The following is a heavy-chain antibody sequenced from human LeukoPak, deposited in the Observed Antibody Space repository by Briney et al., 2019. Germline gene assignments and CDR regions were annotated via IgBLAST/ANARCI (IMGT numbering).Heavy chain of an antibody. D-gene: IGHD4-17*01. CDR2: ISSSRSSYI. CDR3: AKGPEVTTGDAFDI. Sequence: GGSLRLSCAASGFTFSNYNMNWVRQAPGKGLEWVSTISSSRSSYIYYADSVKGRFTISRDNAKNSLYLQMNSLRAEDTAVYYCAKGPEVTTGDAFDIWGQGTMVTVSS. V-gene: IGHV3-21*04. CDR1: GFTFSNYN. J-gene: IGHJ3*02.